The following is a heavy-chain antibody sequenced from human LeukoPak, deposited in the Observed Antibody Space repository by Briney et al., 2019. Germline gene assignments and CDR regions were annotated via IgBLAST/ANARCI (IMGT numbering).Heavy chain of an antibody. CDR3: ARGRGSLLDD. D-gene: IGHD3-16*01. Sequence: PGGSLRLSCAACGFTFSIYSMNWVPQAPGKGLEWVSCISSSSSYIYYADSVKGRFTISRDKAKNSLYLQRNSMRAEDTAVYYCARGRGSLLDDWGQGSLVTVHS. CDR2: ISSSSSYI. J-gene: IGHJ4*02. V-gene: IGHV3-21*01. CDR1: GFTFSIYS.